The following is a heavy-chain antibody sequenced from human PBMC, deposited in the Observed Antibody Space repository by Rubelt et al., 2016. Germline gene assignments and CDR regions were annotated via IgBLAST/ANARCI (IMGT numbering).Heavy chain of an antibody. CDR1: GGSISSSSYY. CDR2: IYYSGST. V-gene: IGHV4-39*07. CDR3: AGGPLCSGTRCHYSFDY. D-gene: IGHD2-2*01. Sequence: QLQLQESGPGLVKPSETLSLTCTVSGGSISSSSYYWGWIRQPPGKGLEWIGSIYYSGSTYYNPSLRSRVTISVDTSKNQFALEVSSGTAAETAGYYCAGGPLCSGTRCHYSFDYWGQGTLVTVSS. J-gene: IGHJ4*02.